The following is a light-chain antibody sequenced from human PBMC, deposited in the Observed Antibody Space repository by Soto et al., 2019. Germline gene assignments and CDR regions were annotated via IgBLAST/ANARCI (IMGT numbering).Light chain of an antibody. CDR1: SSNIGSKT. V-gene: IGLV1-44*01. CDR3: SAWDASLNGYV. Sequence: HSVLNQPPSASGTPRQRVTITCSESSSNIGSKTVNWYQQLPGTAPKLLIYSNYQRPSGVPDRFSGSKSGTSASLAISGLQSEDEADYYCSAWDASLNGYVFGTGTKVTVL. CDR2: SNY. J-gene: IGLJ1*01.